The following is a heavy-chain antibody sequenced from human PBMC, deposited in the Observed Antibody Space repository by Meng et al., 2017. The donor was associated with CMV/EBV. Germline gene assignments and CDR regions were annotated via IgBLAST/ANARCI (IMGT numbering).Heavy chain of an antibody. V-gene: IGHV3-33*03. CDR1: GFTFSNYG. J-gene: IGHJ4*02. D-gene: IGHD6-19*01. Sequence: GESLKISCAASGFTFSNYGMHWARQAPGKGLEWVAVIWYDGSDKYYADSVKGRFTISRDNAKNSLYLQMNSLRAEDTAVYYCARAVAGTAGDSDYWGQGTLVTVSS. CDR3: ARAVAGTAGDSDY. CDR2: IWYDGSDK.